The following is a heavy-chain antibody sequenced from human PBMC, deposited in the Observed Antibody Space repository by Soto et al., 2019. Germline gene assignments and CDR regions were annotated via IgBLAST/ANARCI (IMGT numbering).Heavy chain of an antibody. D-gene: IGHD6-19*01. V-gene: IGHV1-8*01. CDR1: GYTLTSYD. CDR2: MNPNSGNT. Sequence: QVQLVQSGAEVKKPGASVKVSCKASGYTLTSYDISWVRQATGQGLEWMGWMNPNSGNTGYAQKFQGRVTMTRDTSISTDYMELSSLRSEDAAVYYCARNDSSGGRNRGYFDYWGQGTLVTVSS. J-gene: IGHJ4*02. CDR3: ARNDSSGGRNRGYFDY.